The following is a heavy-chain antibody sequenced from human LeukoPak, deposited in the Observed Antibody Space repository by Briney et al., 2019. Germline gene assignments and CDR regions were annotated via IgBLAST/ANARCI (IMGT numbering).Heavy chain of an antibody. Sequence: GRSLRLSCAASGFTFSSYAMHWDRQAPGKGLEWVAVISYDGSNKYYADSVKGRFTISRDNSKNTLYLQMNSLRAEDTAVYYCAREGDYYYDSSGYYAFDIWGQGTMVTVSS. CDR2: ISYDGSNK. CDR1: GFTFSSYA. CDR3: AREGDYYYDSSGYYAFDI. J-gene: IGHJ3*02. D-gene: IGHD3-22*01. V-gene: IGHV3-30-3*01.